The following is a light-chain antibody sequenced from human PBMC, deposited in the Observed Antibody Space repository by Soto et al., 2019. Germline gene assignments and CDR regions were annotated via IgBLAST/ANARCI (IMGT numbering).Light chain of an antibody. Sequence: EIVLTQSPGTLSLSPGEIATLYFSASQSVSRNYLAWYQQKPGQAPRLLIYGTSSRATGIPDRFTGSGSGTDFTLTISRLEPEDFAVYYCQQYGSSPWTFGQGTKVDIK. V-gene: IGKV3-20*01. CDR3: QQYGSSPWT. CDR1: QSVSRNY. CDR2: GTS. J-gene: IGKJ1*01.